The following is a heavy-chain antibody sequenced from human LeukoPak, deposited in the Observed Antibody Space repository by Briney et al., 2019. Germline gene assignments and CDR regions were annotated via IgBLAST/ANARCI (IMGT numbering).Heavy chain of an antibody. Sequence: SETLSLTCTVSGGSISSYYWSWIRQPPGKGLEWIGYIYYSGSTNYNPSLKSRVTISVDTPKNQFSLKLSSVTAADTAVYYCARLEPGIAAAGSAVWGQGTLVTVSS. J-gene: IGHJ4*02. CDR2: IYYSGST. CDR3: ARLEPGIAAAGSAV. D-gene: IGHD6-13*01. CDR1: GGSISSYY. V-gene: IGHV4-59*08.